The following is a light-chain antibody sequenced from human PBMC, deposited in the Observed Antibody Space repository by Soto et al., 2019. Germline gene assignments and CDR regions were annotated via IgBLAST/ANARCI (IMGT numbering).Light chain of an antibody. Sequence: DFPLTQSPSFLSASVGDRVTITCRASQGIGRYLGWYQQAPGKAPKIRIYGASTLQSGVPSRFSGSGSGTEFTLTISSLQPEDFATYYCQQLNTYPAFGGGTKVQI. CDR3: QQLNTYPA. J-gene: IGKJ4*01. CDR2: GAS. CDR1: QGIGRY. V-gene: IGKV1-9*01.